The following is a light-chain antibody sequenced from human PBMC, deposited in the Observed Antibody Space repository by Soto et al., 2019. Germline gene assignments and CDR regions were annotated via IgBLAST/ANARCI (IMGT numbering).Light chain of an antibody. Sequence: EIVLTQSPGTLSLSPGERATLSCRASQSVSSNYLAWYQQKPGQAPRLLIYGASSRATGIPDRFSGSGSGTDFTLTISRLEPEDFAVYYCQQYDSLSSRFGGGTKVEIE. V-gene: IGKV3-20*01. J-gene: IGKJ4*02. CDR2: GAS. CDR1: QSVSSNY. CDR3: QQYDSLSSR.